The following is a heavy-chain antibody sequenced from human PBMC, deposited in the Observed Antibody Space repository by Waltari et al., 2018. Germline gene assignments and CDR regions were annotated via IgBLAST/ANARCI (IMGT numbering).Heavy chain of an antibody. J-gene: IGHJ6*02. CDR1: GGTFSSYA. V-gene: IGHV1-69*01. CDR3: AYPQDPLDRIVVPIPGNYYGMDV. D-gene: IGHD3-22*01. Sequence: QVQLVQSGAEVKKPGSSVKVSCKASGGTFSSYAISWVRQAPGQGLEWMGGVIPIFGTANYAQKFQGRVTITADESTSTAYMELSSLRSEDTAVYYCAYPQDPLDRIVVPIPGNYYGMDVWGQGTTVTVSS. CDR2: VIPIFGTA.